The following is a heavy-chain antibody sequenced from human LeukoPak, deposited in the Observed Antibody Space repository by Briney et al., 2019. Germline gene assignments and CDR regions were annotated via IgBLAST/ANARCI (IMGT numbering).Heavy chain of an antibody. J-gene: IGHJ4*02. Sequence: PGRSLRLSCAASGFTFSSYAMHWVRQAPGKGLEWMAVISYDGTNKYYADSVKGRFTISRDNSKNTLYLQMNSLRAEDTAVYYCARGLTHYGSGPGPDYWGQGTLVTASS. CDR1: GFTFSSYA. D-gene: IGHD3-10*01. V-gene: IGHV3-30*04. CDR3: ARGLTHYGSGPGPDY. CDR2: ISYDGTNK.